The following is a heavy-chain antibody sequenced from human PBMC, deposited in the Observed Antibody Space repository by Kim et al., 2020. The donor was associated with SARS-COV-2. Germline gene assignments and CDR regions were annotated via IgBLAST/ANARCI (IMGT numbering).Heavy chain of an antibody. D-gene: IGHD6-13*01. CDR3: ARDSWYSRTGIDY. Sequence: NPSPKRRVTISVDTSKNQFSLELSSVTAADTAVYYCARDSWYSRTGIDYWGQGTLVTVSS. J-gene: IGHJ4*02. V-gene: IGHV4-59*01.